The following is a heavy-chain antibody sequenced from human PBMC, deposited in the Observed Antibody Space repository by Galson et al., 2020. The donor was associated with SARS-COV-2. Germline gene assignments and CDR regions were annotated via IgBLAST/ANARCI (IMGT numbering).Heavy chain of an antibody. J-gene: IGHJ4*02. D-gene: IGHD1-26*01. CDR1: EFTLRSYW. CDR2: VNSDGRST. Sequence: GGSLRLSCIASEFTLRSYWMHWVRQAPGKGLVWVSRVNSDGRSTTYADSVKGRFTISRDNAKNTLYLQMNSLRADDTAVYYCARAPYSGNSINTLDYWGQGTLVTVSS. V-gene: IGHV3-74*01. CDR3: ARAPYSGNSINTLDY.